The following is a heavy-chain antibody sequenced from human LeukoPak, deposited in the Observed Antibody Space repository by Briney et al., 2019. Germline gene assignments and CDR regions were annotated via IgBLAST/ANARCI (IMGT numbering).Heavy chain of an antibody. D-gene: IGHD3-22*01. CDR3: ARGYYDSSGYLDY. Sequence: PSETLSLTCAVYGGSFSGYYWSWIRQPAGKGLEWIGRINTSGSTNYNPSLKSRVTISVDTSKNQFSLKLSSVTAADTAVYYCARGYYDSSGYLDYWGQGTLVTVSS. CDR1: GGSFSGYY. V-gene: IGHV4-59*10. J-gene: IGHJ4*02. CDR2: INTSGST.